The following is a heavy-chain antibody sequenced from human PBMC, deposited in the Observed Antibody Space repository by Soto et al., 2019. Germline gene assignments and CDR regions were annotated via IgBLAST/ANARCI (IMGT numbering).Heavy chain of an antibody. CDR1: GFTFSSYE. Sequence: EVQLVESGGGLVQPGGSLRLSCAASGFTFSSYEMNWVRQAPGKGLEWVSYISSSGSTIYYADSVKGRLTISRDNAKNSLYLQMNSLRAEDTAVYYCARDGGGYSYAFYYYYVMDVWGQGTTVTVSS. V-gene: IGHV3-48*03. D-gene: IGHD5-18*01. CDR2: ISSSGSTI. CDR3: ARDGGGYSYAFYYYYVMDV. J-gene: IGHJ6*02.